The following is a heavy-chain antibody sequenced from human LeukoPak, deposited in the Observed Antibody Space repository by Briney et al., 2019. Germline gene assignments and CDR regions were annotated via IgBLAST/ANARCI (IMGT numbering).Heavy chain of an antibody. CDR2: IIPIFGTA. J-gene: IGHJ5*02. Sequence: SVKVSCKASGGTFSSYAISWVRQAPGQGLEWMGGIIPIFGTANYALKFQGRVTITTDESTSTAYMELSSLRSEDTAVYYCARELVVPAAPGWFDPWGQGTLVTVSS. CDR3: ARELVVPAAPGWFDP. CDR1: GGTFSSYA. D-gene: IGHD2-2*01. V-gene: IGHV1-69*05.